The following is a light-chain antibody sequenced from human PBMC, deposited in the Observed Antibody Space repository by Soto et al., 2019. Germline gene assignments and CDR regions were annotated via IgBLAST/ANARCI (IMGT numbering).Light chain of an antibody. Sequence: QSVLTQPPSASGSPGQSVTISCTGTSSDVGGHNYVSWYQQHPGKAPKLMLYEVSKRPSGVPDRFSGSKSGNTASLTVSALQAEDEADYYCCSYAGSNNFYVFGTGTKVT. CDR1: SSDVGGHNY. CDR2: EVS. CDR3: CSYAGSNNFYV. V-gene: IGLV2-8*01. J-gene: IGLJ1*01.